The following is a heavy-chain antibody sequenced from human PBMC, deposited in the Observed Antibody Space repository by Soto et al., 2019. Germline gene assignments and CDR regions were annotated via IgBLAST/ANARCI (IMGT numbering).Heavy chain of an antibody. CDR2: ISYDGSNK. V-gene: IGHV3-30*18. CDR3: AKDPPLSGMDV. Sequence: PAGSLRLSCAASGFTFSIYGMHWVRQAPGKGLEWVAVISYDGSNKYYADSVKGRFTISRDNSKNTLYLQMNSLRAEDTAVYYCAKDPPLSGMDVWGQGTTVTVSS. CDR1: GFTFSIYG. J-gene: IGHJ6*02.